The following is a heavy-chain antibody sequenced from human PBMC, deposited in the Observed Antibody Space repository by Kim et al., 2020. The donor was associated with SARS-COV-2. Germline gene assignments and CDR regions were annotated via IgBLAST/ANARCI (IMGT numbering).Heavy chain of an antibody. CDR1: GFTFSSYA. J-gene: IGHJ1*01. D-gene: IGHD4-17*01. CDR3: AREVHDYGDYDADSEYFQH. Sequence: GGSLRLSCAASGFTFSSYAMHWVRQAPGKGLEWVAVISYDGSNKYYADSVKGRFTISRDNSKNTLYLQMNSLRAEDTAVYYCAREVHDYGDYDADSEYFQHWGQGTLVTVSS. CDR2: ISYDGSNK. V-gene: IGHV3-30-3*01.